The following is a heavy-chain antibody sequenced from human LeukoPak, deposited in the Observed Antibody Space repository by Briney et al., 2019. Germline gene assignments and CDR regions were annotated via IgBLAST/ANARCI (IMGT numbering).Heavy chain of an antibody. CDR1: GFTFSNYG. CDR3: ARDFGSGSYYNEGYFDY. CDR2: IWYDGSNK. Sequence: GGSLRLSCAASGFTFSNYGMNWVRQAPGKGLEWVAVIWYDGSNKYYADSVRGRFTISRDNSKNTLYLQMNSLRAEDTAVYYCARDFGSGSYYNEGYFDYWGQGTLVTVSS. D-gene: IGHD3-10*01. J-gene: IGHJ4*02. V-gene: IGHV3-33*08.